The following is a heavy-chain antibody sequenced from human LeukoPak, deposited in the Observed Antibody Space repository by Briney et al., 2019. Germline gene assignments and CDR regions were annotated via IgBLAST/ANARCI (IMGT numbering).Heavy chain of an antibody. J-gene: IGHJ4*02. CDR3: TGECSGGSCYSADF. V-gene: IGHV3-73*01. CDR1: GFTFSGSA. D-gene: IGHD2-15*01. Sequence: GGSLRLSCAASGFTFSGSAMHWVRQASGKGLEWVGRIRSKAKSSATAYAASVKGRFTISRDDSKNTAYLQMHSLKTEDTAVYYCTGECSGGSCYSADFWGQGTLVTVSS. CDR2: IRSKAKSSAT.